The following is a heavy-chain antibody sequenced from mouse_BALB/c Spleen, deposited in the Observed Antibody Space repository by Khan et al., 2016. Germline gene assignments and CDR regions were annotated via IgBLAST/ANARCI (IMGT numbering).Heavy chain of an antibody. D-gene: IGHD1-1*01. CDR3: TTRHYYGSSSFAY. Sequence: EVQLQESGPGLVRPSQSLSLTCTVTGYSITSAYAWNWIRQFPGKKLEWMGYISYSGTTSYNPSLKSRVSITRDTSKKQFFLQLPSVTTTDTATNYGTTRHYYGSSSFAYWGQGTLVTVSA. J-gene: IGHJ3*01. V-gene: IGHV3-2*02. CDR2: ISYSGTT. CDR1: GYSITSAYA.